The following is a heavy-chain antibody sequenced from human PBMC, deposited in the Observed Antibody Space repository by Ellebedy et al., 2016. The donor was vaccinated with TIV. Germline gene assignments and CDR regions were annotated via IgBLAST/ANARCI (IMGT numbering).Heavy chain of an antibody. CDR3: ARTSTMTTFGASDF. D-gene: IGHD3-16*01. CDR2: ISGSGGST. CDR1: GFTFGFSFSRYA. Sequence: GESLKISCAASGFTFGFSFSRYAMSWVRQAQRKGLEWVSAISGSGGSTYYADSVKGRFTISRDNSKNTLYLQLNSLRAEDAALYYCARTSTMTTFGASDFWGQGTMVTVSS. J-gene: IGHJ3*01. V-gene: IGHV3-23*01.